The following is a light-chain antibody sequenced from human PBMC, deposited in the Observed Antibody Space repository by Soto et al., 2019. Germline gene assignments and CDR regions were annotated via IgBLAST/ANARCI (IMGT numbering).Light chain of an antibody. CDR3: AAWDDSLNGYV. V-gene: IGLV1-44*01. CDR1: SSNIESNT. Sequence: QSVLAQPPSASGTPGQRVTISCSGSSSNIESNTVNWYQQLPGTAPKLLIYSNNQRPSGVPDRLSGSKSGTSASLAICGLQSEDEADYYCAAWDDSLNGYVFGTGTKVTVL. CDR2: SNN. J-gene: IGLJ1*01.